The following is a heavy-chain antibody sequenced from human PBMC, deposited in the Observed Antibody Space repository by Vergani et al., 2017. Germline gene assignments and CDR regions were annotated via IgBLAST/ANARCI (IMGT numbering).Heavy chain of an antibody. J-gene: IGHJ5*02. CDR1: GASIRSSNYY. CDR2: IYYSWST. CDR3: ARHATVEWLVKLGWIDP. V-gene: IGHV4-39*01. Sequence: QLQLQESCPGLVKPSATLSLTCSVSGASIRSSNYYWGWIRQPPGKGLEWIASIYYSWSTYYNPSLKSRVNISVDTSKNQFSLKLSSVTAADTAVYFCARHATVEWLVKLGWIDPWGQGILVTVSS. D-gene: IGHD6-19*01.